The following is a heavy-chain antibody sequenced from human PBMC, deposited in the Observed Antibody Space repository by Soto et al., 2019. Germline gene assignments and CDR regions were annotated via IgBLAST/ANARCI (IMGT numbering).Heavy chain of an antibody. CDR2: IWYDGSNK. V-gene: IGHV3-33*01. D-gene: IGHD3-3*01. CDR3: AREYDFWSGGFDY. Sequence: QVQLVESGGGVVQPGRSLRLSCAASGFTFSSYGMHWVRQAPGKGLEWVAVIWYDGSNKYYADSVKGRFTISRDNSKNTLYLQMNSLRAEGTAVYYCAREYDFWSGGFDYWGQGTLVTVSS. CDR1: GFTFSSYG. J-gene: IGHJ4*02.